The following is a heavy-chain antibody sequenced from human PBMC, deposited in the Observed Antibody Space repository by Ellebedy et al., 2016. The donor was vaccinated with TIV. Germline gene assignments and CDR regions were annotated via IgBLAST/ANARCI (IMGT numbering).Heavy chain of an antibody. CDR3: TREPYYDYVWGSYRNLLFDY. J-gene: IGHJ4*02. V-gene: IGHV3-49*03. D-gene: IGHD3-16*02. CDR1: GFTFGDYA. Sequence: PGGSLRLSCTASGFTFGDYAMSWFRQAPGKGLEWVGFIRSKAYGGTTEYAASVKGRFTISRDDSKSIAYLQMNSLKTEDTAVYYCTREPYYDYVWGSYRNLLFDYWGQGTLVTVSS. CDR2: IRSKAYGGTT.